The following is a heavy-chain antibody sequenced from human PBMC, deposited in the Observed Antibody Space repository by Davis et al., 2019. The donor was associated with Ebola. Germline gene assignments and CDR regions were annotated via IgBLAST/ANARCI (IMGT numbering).Heavy chain of an antibody. Sequence: GESLKISCAASGFNFRCYGMHWVRQAPDKGLEWVSVIWYDGSRKYYGDSVKGRFTISRDNSNNLLYLQMNSLSAEDTAVYYCARRAFDNYYFDYWGQGSLVTVSS. J-gene: IGHJ4*02. CDR3: ARRAFDNYYFDY. D-gene: IGHD1-1*01. V-gene: IGHV3-33*01. CDR1: GFNFRCYG. CDR2: IWYDGSRK.